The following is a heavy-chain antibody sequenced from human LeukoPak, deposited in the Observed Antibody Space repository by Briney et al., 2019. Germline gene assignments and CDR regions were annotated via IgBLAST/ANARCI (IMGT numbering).Heavy chain of an antibody. CDR2: IYHSGST. V-gene: IGHV4-4*02. CDR3: ARLSYSSSWGIISDF. CDR1: GGSISSSNW. J-gene: IGHJ4*02. D-gene: IGHD6-13*01. Sequence: SETLSLTCAVSGGSISSSNWWSWVRQPPGKGLEWIGEIYHSGSTNYNPSLKSRVTISVDKSKNQFSLKLSSVTAADTAVYYCARLSYSSSWGIISDFWGQGTLVTVSS.